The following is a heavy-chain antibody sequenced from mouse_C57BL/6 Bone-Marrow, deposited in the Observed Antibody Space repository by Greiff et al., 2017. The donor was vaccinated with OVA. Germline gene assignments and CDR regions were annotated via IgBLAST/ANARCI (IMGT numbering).Heavy chain of an antibody. CDR3: ARSWAYYSNDFAY. V-gene: IGHV1-81*01. CDR2: IYPRRGNT. Sequence: VQLQQSGAELARPGASVKLSCKASGYTFTSYGISWVKQRTGQGLEWIGEIYPRRGNTYYNEKFKGKATLTADKSSSTAYMELRSLTSEDSAVYFCARSWAYYSNDFAYWGQGTLVTVSA. D-gene: IGHD2-5*01. J-gene: IGHJ3*01. CDR1: GYTFTSYG.